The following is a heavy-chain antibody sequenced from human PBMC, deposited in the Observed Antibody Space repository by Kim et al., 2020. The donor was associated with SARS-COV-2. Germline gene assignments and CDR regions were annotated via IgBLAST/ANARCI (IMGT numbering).Heavy chain of an antibody. CDR1: GFTFSSYS. J-gene: IGHJ5*02. Sequence: GGSLRPSCAASGFTFSSYSMNWVRQAPGKGLEWVSYISSSSSTIYYADSVKGRFTISRDNAKNSLYLQMNSLRDEDTAVYYCAREGSGWYDNWFDPWGQGTLVTVSS. CDR2: ISSSSSTI. D-gene: IGHD6-19*01. CDR3: AREGSGWYDNWFDP. V-gene: IGHV3-48*02.